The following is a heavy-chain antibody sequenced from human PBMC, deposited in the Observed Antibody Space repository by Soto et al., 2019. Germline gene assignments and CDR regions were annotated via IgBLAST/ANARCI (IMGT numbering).Heavy chain of an antibody. CDR2: IYYSGST. CDR1: GGSINSSSYY. CDR3: ARRGAGYYYDSSGYFDY. D-gene: IGHD3-22*01. Sequence: SETLSLTCTVSGGSINSSSYYWGWIRQPPGKGLEWIGSIYYSGSTYYNPSLKSRVTISVDTSKNQFSLKLSSVTAADTAVYYCARRGAGYYYDSSGYFDYWGQGTLVTVSS. J-gene: IGHJ4*02. V-gene: IGHV4-39*01.